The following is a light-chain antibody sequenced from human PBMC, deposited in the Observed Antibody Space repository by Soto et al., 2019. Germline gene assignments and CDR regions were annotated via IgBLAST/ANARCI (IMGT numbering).Light chain of an antibody. CDR2: AAS. V-gene: IGKV1D-16*01. CDR1: QGISTW. J-gene: IGKJ2*01. CDR3: QQYNNWPYT. Sequence: DIQMTQFPSSLSASVGDRVNITCRASQGISTWLAWYQQKPERAPKSLIYAASRLQSGVPPRFSGSGSETDFTLTISSLQPEDFATYYCQQYNNWPYTFGQGTKLEIK.